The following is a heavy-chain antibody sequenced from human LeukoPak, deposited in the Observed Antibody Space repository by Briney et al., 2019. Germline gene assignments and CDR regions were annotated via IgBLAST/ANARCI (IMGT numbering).Heavy chain of an antibody. V-gene: IGHV3-23*01. CDR1: GFTFSSYA. J-gene: IGHJ5*02. CDR2: ISGSGGST. CDR3: AKGGYSTHWYVAEP. D-gene: IGHD6-19*01. Sequence: GGSLRLSCAASGFTFSSYAMSWVRQAPGKGLEWVSAISGSGGSTYYADSVKGRFTISRDNSRNTLYLQMNSLRAEDTAVYHCAKGGYSTHWYVAEPWGQGTLVTVSS.